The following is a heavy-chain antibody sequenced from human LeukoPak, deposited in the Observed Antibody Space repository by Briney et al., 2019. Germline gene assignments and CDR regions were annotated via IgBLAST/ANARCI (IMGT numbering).Heavy chain of an antibody. J-gene: IGHJ1*01. D-gene: IGHD2-2*01. CDR2: IYTSGST. CDR1: GGSISSGSDY. V-gene: IGHV4-61*02. Sequence: SQTLSLTCTVSGGSISSGSDYWSWIRQPAGKALAWIGRIYTSGSTNYNPSLKSRVTMSVDTSKNQFSLKLSSVTAADTAVYYCARDERVYCSSTSCYLYFQHWGQGTLVTVSS. CDR3: ARDERVYCSSTSCYLYFQH.